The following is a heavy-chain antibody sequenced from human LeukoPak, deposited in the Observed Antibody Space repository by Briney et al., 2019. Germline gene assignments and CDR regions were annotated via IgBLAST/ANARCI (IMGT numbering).Heavy chain of an antibody. D-gene: IGHD3-10*01. CDR2: INHSGRT. J-gene: IGHJ5*01. V-gene: IGHV4-39*07. CDR3: ARGGSGLLWFDY. Sequence: PSETLSLTCTVSGGSISSSSYYWSWLRQPPGKGLEWIVEINHSGRTNYNPSLKSRVTMSVDTSKNHFSLKLSSVTAADTAVYYCARGGSGLLWFDYWGQGNLVTVSS. CDR1: GGSISSSSYY.